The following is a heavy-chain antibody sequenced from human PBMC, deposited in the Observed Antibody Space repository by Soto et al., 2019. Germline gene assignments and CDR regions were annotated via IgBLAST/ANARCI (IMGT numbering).Heavy chain of an antibody. Sequence: SVKVSCKASGGTFSSYAISWVRQAPGQGLEWMGGIIPIFGTANYAQKFQGRVTITADESTSTAYMELSSLRSEDTAVYYCARLGRYCSGGSCYSRYDYWGQGTLVTASS. J-gene: IGHJ4*02. CDR3: ARLGRYCSGGSCYSRYDY. CDR2: IIPIFGTA. CDR1: GGTFSSYA. V-gene: IGHV1-69*13. D-gene: IGHD2-15*01.